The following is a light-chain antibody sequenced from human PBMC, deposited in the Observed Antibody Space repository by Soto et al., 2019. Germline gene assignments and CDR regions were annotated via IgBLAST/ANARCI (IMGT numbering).Light chain of an antibody. J-gene: IGKJ2*01. CDR3: LLYFSPDRYT. CDR2: GAS. Sequence: EIVLTQTTGTLSLSPGERATLSCRASQSVTSSHLAWYQQKPGQAPRLLIYGASTMATGIPDRFSGSGSDTDFSLTIRRLDPEDFAMYYCLLYFSPDRYTFGPGTKVQIK. V-gene: IGKV3-20*01. CDR1: QSVTSSH.